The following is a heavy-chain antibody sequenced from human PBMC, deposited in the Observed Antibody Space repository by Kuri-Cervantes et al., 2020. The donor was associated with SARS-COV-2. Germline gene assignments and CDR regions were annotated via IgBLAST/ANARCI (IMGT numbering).Heavy chain of an antibody. CDR3: ARVGSGTYYSMASDY. J-gene: IGHJ4*02. V-gene: IGHV4-30-4*01. CDR1: GGSISSGDYY. Sequence: LRLSCTVSGGSISSGDYYWSWIRQPPGKGLEWIGYIYYSGSTYYNPSLKSRVTISVDTSKNQFSLRLTSVTAADTAVYYCARVGSGTYYSMASDYWGQGTLVTVSS. CDR2: IYYSGST. D-gene: IGHD1-26*01.